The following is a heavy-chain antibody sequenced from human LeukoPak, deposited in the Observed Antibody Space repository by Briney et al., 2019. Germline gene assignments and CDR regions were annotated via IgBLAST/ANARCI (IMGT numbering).Heavy chain of an antibody. CDR1: GLTGSHNY. V-gene: IGHV3-53*01. Sequence: PGGSLRLSCAASGLTGSHNYMSWVRQAPGKGLEWVSVIYSGGSTYYADSVKGRFTISRDNSKNTLYLQMNSLRAEDTAVYYCASSEWRGHLDYWGQGTLVTVSS. J-gene: IGHJ4*02. D-gene: IGHD2-8*01. CDR3: ASSEWRGHLDY. CDR2: IYSGGST.